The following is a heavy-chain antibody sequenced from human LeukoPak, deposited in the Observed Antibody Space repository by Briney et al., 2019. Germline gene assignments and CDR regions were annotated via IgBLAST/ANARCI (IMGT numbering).Heavy chain of an antibody. D-gene: IGHD3-3*01. CDR2: IFASGST. Sequence: SETLSLACTVSGASISSGSYYWNWIRQPAGKGLEWIGRIFASGSTNYNPSLKSRVTISLDTSKNQFSLKLSSVTAADTAVYYCARVDDYDFWSGGDYWGQGTLVTVSS. J-gene: IGHJ4*02. CDR3: ARVDDYDFWSGGDY. V-gene: IGHV4-61*02. CDR1: GASISSGSYY.